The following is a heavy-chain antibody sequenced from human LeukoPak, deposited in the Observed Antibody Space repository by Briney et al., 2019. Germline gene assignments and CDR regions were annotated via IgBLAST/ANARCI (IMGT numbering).Heavy chain of an antibody. V-gene: IGHV1-18*01. CDR2: ISAYSGDT. D-gene: IGHD6-13*01. CDR3: ARPRGIAASYYYYGMDV. CDR1: GYTSTSYG. Sequence: ASVKVSCKASGYTSTSYGISWVPQAPGQGLEWMGWISAYSGDTNYAQKFQGRATMTTDTSTSTAYMELSSLRSEDTAVYYCARPRGIAASYYYYGMDVWGQGTTVTVSS. J-gene: IGHJ6*02.